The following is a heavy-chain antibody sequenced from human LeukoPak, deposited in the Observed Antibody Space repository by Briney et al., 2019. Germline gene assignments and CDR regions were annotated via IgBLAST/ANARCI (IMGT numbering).Heavy chain of an antibody. Sequence: GGSLRLSCAASGFTFSSYGMHWVRQAPGKGLEWVAFIRYDGSNKYYADSVKGRFTISRDNSKNTLYLQMNSLRAEDTAVYYCARVISGYDSPSAFDIWGQGIMVTVSS. D-gene: IGHD5-12*01. CDR2: IRYDGSNK. CDR3: ARVISGYDSPSAFDI. J-gene: IGHJ3*02. CDR1: GFTFSSYG. V-gene: IGHV3-30*02.